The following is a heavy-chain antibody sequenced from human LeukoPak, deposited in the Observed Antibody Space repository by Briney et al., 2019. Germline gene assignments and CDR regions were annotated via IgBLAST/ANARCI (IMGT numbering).Heavy chain of an antibody. Sequence: PGGSLRLSCAASGFTFSSYSMNWVRQAPGKGLEWVSSISSSSSYIYYADSVKGQFTISRDNAKNSLYLQMNSLRAEDTAVYYCARASGSSWYRWFDPWGQGTLVTVSS. J-gene: IGHJ5*02. CDR3: ARASGSSWYRWFDP. CDR1: GFTFSSYS. D-gene: IGHD6-13*01. V-gene: IGHV3-21*01. CDR2: ISSSSSYI.